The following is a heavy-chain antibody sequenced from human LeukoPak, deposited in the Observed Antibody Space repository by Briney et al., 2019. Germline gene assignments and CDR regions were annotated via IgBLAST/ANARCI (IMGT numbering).Heavy chain of an antibody. D-gene: IGHD1-26*01. CDR3: ATHGELLYAFDI. V-gene: IGHV1-2*02. CDR1: GYTFTGYY. J-gene: IGHJ3*02. CDR2: INPNSGGT. Sequence: ASVKVSCKASGYTFTGYYIHWVRQAPGQGLEWMGWINPNSGGTIYAQKFQGRVTMTEDTSTDTAYMELSSLRSEDTAVYYCATHGELLYAFDIWGQGTMVTVSS.